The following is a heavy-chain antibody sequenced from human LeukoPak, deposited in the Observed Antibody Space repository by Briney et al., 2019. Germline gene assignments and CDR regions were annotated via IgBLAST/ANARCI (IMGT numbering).Heavy chain of an antibody. Sequence: GGSLRLSCAASGFTFSSYAMSWVRQAPGKGLEWGPAISGSGGSTYYADSVKGRFTISRDNSKNTLYLQMNSLRAEDTAVYYCAKATGGSYYYSIDYWGQGTLVTVSS. CDR3: AKATGGSYYYSIDY. V-gene: IGHV3-23*01. D-gene: IGHD1-26*01. J-gene: IGHJ4*02. CDR1: GFTFSSYA. CDR2: ISGSGGST.